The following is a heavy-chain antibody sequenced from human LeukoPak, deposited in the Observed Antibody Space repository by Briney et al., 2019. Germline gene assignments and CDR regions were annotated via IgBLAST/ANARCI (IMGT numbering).Heavy chain of an antibody. CDR3: VRDGGDLYYYDSSGFAY. CDR2: ISYDGSNK. V-gene: IGHV3-30-3*01. Sequence: GGSLRLSCAASGFTFSSYAMHWVRQAPGKGLEWVAVISYDGSNKYYADSVKGRFTISRDNSKNTLYLQMNSLRAEDTAVYYCVRDGGDLYYYDSSGFAYWGQGTLVTVSS. J-gene: IGHJ4*02. D-gene: IGHD3-22*01. CDR1: GFTFSSYA.